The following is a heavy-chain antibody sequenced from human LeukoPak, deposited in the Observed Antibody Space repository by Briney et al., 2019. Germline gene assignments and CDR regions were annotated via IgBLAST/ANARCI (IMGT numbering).Heavy chain of an antibody. CDR2: ISSSSSYI. CDR1: GFTFSRYS. CDR3: ASSTVTSPTDY. D-gene: IGHD4-17*01. Sequence: GGSLRLSCAASGFTFSRYSMNWVRQAPGKGLEWVSSISSSSSYIYYADSVKGRFTISRDNAKNSLYLQMNSLRAADTTMYHCASSTVTSPTDYWGQGALVTASS. J-gene: IGHJ4*02. V-gene: IGHV3-21*01.